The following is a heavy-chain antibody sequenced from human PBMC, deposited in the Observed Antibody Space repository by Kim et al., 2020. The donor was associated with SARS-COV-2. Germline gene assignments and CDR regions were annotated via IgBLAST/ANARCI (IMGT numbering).Heavy chain of an antibody. V-gene: IGHV3-73*01. CDR2: IRSKTNSYAT. Sequence: GGSLRLSCAASGFTFSGSAMHWVRQASGKGLEGGGRIRSKTNSYATAYAASVKGRFIISRDDSKNTAYLQMNSLKTEDTAVYYCTRQKDTIDYWGQGTLVTVSS. D-gene: IGHD2-15*01. CDR1: GFTFSGSA. CDR3: TRQKDTIDY. J-gene: IGHJ4*02.